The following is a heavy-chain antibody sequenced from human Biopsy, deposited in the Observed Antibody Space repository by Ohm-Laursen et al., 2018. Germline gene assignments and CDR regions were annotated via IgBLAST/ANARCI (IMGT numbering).Heavy chain of an antibody. Sequence: TPSLTCAVSGGSFSGTYWSWIRQTPGKGLEWIGEINHSGSTKYNPSFESRVTISVDTSKNQLSLNLFSVTAADAARYFCARGEYYAYWSGARKLNYFDYWGQGTLVIVSS. CDR2: INHSGST. J-gene: IGHJ4*02. CDR3: ARGEYYAYWSGARKLNYFDY. V-gene: IGHV4-34*01. D-gene: IGHD3-3*01. CDR1: GGSFSGTY.